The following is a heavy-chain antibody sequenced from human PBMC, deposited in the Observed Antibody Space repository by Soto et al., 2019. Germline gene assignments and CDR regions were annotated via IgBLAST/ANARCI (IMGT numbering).Heavy chain of an antibody. Sequence: SETLALTWTVSGGSISTSSYYWSGSPKPRGKGLEWIGKIYCSGNTYYNPSLKSRLIISIDTSKNQFSLKVGSVTAADTAVYYCASSSLYGLDVWGQGTTVTVSS. CDR3: ASSSLYGLDV. CDR2: IYCSGNT. J-gene: IGHJ6*01. CDR1: GGSISTSSYY. V-gene: IGHV4-30-4*01.